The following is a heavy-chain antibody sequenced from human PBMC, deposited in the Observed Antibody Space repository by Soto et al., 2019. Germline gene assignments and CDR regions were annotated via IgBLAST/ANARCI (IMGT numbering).Heavy chain of an antibody. D-gene: IGHD4-4*01. Sequence: GXSVKVSCEASGYTFTSYAMHWVRQAPGQRLEWMGWINAGNGNTKYSQKFQGRVTITRDTSASTAYMELSSLRSEDTAVYYCARETVSYYYGMDVWGQGTTVTVSS. J-gene: IGHJ6*02. CDR1: GYTFTSYA. CDR2: INAGNGNT. CDR3: ARETVSYYYGMDV. V-gene: IGHV1-3*01.